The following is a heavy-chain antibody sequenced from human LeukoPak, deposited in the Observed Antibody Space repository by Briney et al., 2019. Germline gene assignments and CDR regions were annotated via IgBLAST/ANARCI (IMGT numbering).Heavy chain of an antibody. Sequence: SGGSLRLSCAASGFTFSSYGMHWVRQAPGKGLEWVAVIWYDGSNKYYADSVKGRFTISRDNSKNTLYLQMNSLRAEDAAVYYCARDSYRGYYDSSGYLGYFDYWGQGTLVTVSS. J-gene: IGHJ4*02. V-gene: IGHV3-33*01. CDR3: ARDSYRGYYDSSGYLGYFDY. CDR1: GFTFSSYG. CDR2: IWYDGSNK. D-gene: IGHD3-22*01.